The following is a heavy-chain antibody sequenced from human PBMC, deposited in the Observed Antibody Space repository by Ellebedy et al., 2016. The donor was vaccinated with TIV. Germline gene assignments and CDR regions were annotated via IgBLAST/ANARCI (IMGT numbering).Heavy chain of an antibody. CDR1: GDSITNYY. J-gene: IGHJ4*02. CDR3: ARKYSGFDY. CDR2: ISYSGYT. D-gene: IGHD1-26*01. Sequence: SETLSLXCTVSGDSITNYYWIWIRQPPGKGLEWTGQISYSGYTSYNPSLKSRITMSVDSSKNQFSLILTSMTAADTAFYYCARKYSGFDYWGRGTLVTVSS. V-gene: IGHV4-59*08.